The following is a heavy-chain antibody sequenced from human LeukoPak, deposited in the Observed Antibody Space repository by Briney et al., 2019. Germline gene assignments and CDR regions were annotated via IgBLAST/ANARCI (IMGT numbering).Heavy chain of an antibody. CDR1: GGSISSGGYS. D-gene: IGHD6-13*01. V-gene: IGHV4-30-2*05. CDR3: ARGEAAADLDY. CDR2: IYHSGST. J-gene: IGHJ4*02. Sequence: SQTLSLTCAVSGGSISSGGYSWSWIRQPPGKGLEWIGYIYHSGSTYYNPSLKSRVTISVDTSKNQFSLKLSSVTAADTAVYYCARGEAAADLDYWGQGTLVTVSS.